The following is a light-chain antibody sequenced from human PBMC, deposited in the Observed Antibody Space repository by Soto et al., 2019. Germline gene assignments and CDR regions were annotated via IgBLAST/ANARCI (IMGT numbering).Light chain of an antibody. CDR2: EAS. J-gene: IGLJ1*01. V-gene: IGLV2-18*02. CDR1: STDFVSYNR. Sequence: QSVLTQPPSVSGSPGQSVTISCTGTSTDFVSYNRVSWYQQPPDTAPKLMIYEASNRPSGVPDRFSGSKSGNTASLTISGLQAEDEADYYCSSYTSSSTRSYVFGTGTKVTVL. CDR3: SSYTSSSTRSYV.